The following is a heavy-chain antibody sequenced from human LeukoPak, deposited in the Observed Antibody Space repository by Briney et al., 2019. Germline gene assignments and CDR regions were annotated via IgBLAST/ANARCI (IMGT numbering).Heavy chain of an antibody. V-gene: IGHV4-39*07. Sequence: SETLSLTCTVSGGSMTTSNNYWGWIRQPPGKGLEWIASVYFSGSTYYNPSLTSRVTISIDTSQNQFSLKLRSLTAADTAVYYCARVPSGSFRGAFDYWGQGTLVTVSS. CDR1: GGSMTTSNNY. D-gene: IGHD3-10*01. CDR3: ARVPSGSFRGAFDY. CDR2: VYFSGST. J-gene: IGHJ4*02.